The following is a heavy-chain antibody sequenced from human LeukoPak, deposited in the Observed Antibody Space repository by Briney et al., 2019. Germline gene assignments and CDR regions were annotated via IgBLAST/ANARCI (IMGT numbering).Heavy chain of an antibody. CDR2: VDHTGRT. D-gene: IGHD1-1*01. CDR3: ARGCVSSSTWYSTYYYYFYMYV. V-gene: IGHV4-59*01. CDR1: DDSITMYY. Sequence: KSSETLSLTCSVSDDSITMYYWTWIRQPPGKGLEWIGYVDHTGRTNFNTSLNGRVSISRETTNKIFSLRLRSVTAADTAVYFCARGCVSSSTWYSTYYYYFYMYVWGKGTTVTVSS. J-gene: IGHJ6*03.